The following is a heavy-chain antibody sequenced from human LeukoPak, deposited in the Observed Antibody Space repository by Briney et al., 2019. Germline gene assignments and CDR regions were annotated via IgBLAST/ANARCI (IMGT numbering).Heavy chain of an antibody. CDR3: AKVTYGSGTYGAFDY. J-gene: IGHJ4*02. D-gene: IGHD3-10*01. CDR2: MNPNSGNT. CDR1: GGTFSSYA. V-gene: IGHV1-8*03. Sequence: GASVKVSCKASGGTFSSYAISWVRQAPGQGLEWMGWMNPNSGNTGYAQKFQGRVTITRNTSISTAYMELSSLRAEDTAVYYCAKVTYGSGTYGAFDYWGQGTLVTVSS.